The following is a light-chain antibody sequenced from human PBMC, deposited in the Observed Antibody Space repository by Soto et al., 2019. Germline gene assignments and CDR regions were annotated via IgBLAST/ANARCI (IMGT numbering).Light chain of an antibody. CDR1: QSVSSSY. Sequence: EILLTQSPCTLSLSPGDRATLSCRASQSVSSSYLAWYQQKPGQAPRLLIYRASSRATGVPERYSGSGSGTDFTLTISRLEPEDFEIYYCQQYGNSPLTFGGGTKVDIK. CDR2: RAS. V-gene: IGKV3-20*01. CDR3: QQYGNSPLT. J-gene: IGKJ4*01.